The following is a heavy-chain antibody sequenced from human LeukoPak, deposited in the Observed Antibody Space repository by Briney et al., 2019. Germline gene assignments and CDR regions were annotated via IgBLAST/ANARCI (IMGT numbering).Heavy chain of an antibody. CDR1: GFTFSSYG. Sequence: GGSLRLSCAASGFTFSSYGMHWVRQAPGKGLEWVAVISYDGSNKYYADSVKGRFTISRDNAKNTLHLQMNSLRAEDTAVYHCATLSYDYYDSSGLQISWGQGTLVTVSS. CDR3: ATLSYDYYDSSGLQIS. J-gene: IGHJ4*02. V-gene: IGHV3-30*03. CDR2: ISYDGSNK. D-gene: IGHD3-22*01.